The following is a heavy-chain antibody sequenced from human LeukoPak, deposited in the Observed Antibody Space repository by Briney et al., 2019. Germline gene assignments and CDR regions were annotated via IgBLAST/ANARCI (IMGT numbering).Heavy chain of an antibody. D-gene: IGHD3-10*01. CDR2: ISYEGGTQ. Sequence: GGSLRLSCAASGVTLSPYGMHWVRQAPGKGLEWVAVISYEGGTQHYADSVKGRFIISRDNPRNTLYLQMNILRTEDTAIYYCAKEGTPHVSTWYDLWGQGTQVIVSS. CDR1: GVTLSPYG. J-gene: IGHJ5*02. CDR3: AKEGTPHVSTWYDL. V-gene: IGHV3-30*18.